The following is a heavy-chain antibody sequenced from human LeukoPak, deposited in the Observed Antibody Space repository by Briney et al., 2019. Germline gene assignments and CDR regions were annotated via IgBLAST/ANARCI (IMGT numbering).Heavy chain of an antibody. CDR1: GFTFSSYA. V-gene: IGHV3-23*01. D-gene: IGHD4-11*01. Sequence: PGGSLRLSCAASGFTFSSYAMSWVRQAPGKGLEWVSAISGSGGSTYYADSVKGRFTISRDNSKNTLYLRMNSLRAEDTAVYYCAKCEAPHDYSNQYYFDYWGQGTLVTVSS. J-gene: IGHJ4*02. CDR3: AKCEAPHDYSNQYYFDY. CDR2: ISGSGGST.